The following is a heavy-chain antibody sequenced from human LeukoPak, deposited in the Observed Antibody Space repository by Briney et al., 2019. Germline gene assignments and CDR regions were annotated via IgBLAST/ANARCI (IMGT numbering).Heavy chain of an antibody. CDR1: GGSISSYY. CDR2: IYYSGST. CDR3: ARAPRYYYDSSGSTTLVYFDY. Sequence: SETLSLTCTVSGGSISSYYWSWIRQPPGKGLEWIGYIYYSGSTNYNPSLKSRVTISVDTSKNQFSLKLSSVTAADTAVYYCARAPRYYYDSSGSTTLVYFDYWGQGTLVTVSS. J-gene: IGHJ4*02. V-gene: IGHV4-59*12. D-gene: IGHD3-22*01.